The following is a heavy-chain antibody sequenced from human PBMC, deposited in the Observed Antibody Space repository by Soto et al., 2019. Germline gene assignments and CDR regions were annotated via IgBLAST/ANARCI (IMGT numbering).Heavy chain of an antibody. Sequence: QVQLVESGGGVVQPGRSLRLSCAASGFTFSSYGMHWVRQAPGKGLEWVAVISYDGSNKYYADSMKGRFTISRDNSKNTLYLQMNSLTAEDTAVYYCAKVEGITKVRGGGMDVWGQGTTVTVSS. CDR3: AKVEGITKVRGGGMDV. V-gene: IGHV3-30*18. D-gene: IGHD3-10*01. J-gene: IGHJ6*02. CDR2: ISYDGSNK. CDR1: GFTFSSYG.